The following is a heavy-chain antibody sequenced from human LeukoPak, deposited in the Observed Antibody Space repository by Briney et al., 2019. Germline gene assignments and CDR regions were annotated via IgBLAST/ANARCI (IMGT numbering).Heavy chain of an antibody. J-gene: IGHJ4*02. D-gene: IGHD2-15*01. CDR2: IYYSGST. CDR3: ARSNGRYDATPFDY. V-gene: IGHV4-59*01. CDR1: GGSISSYY. Sequence: SETLSLTCTVSGGSISSYYWSWIRQPPGKGLEWIGYIYYSGSTNYNPSLKSRVTISVDTSKNQFSLKLSSVTAADTAVYYCARSNGRYDATPFDYWGQGTLVTVSS.